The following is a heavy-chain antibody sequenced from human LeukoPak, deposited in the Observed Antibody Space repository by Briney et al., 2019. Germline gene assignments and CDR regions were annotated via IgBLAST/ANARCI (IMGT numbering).Heavy chain of an antibody. J-gene: IGHJ3*01. Sequence: QAGGSLRLSCAASGFAFSNYWMTRVRQAPGKGLEWVANIKQDGSDKYYVDSVKGRFTISRDNAKNSLYLQMNSLRAEDTAVYYCASTGSCSFWGQGTTVTVSS. D-gene: IGHD1-14*01. V-gene: IGHV3-7*01. CDR1: GFAFSNYW. CDR3: ASTGSCSF. CDR2: IKQDGSDK.